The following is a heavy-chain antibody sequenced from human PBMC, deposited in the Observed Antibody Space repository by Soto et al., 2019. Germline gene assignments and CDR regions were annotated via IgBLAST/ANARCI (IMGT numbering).Heavy chain of an antibody. CDR3: ATANTPSAFDM. CDR2: INPAGNVQ. D-gene: IGHD2-15*01. CDR1: GLTFSISW. V-gene: IGHV3-7*01. Sequence: VQLVESGGGLVQPGVSLRLSCTASGLTFSISWMNWVRQAPGEGLEWVSNINPAGNVQHYADSVKARFTISRDNAKNSLFLQMSGLRVEDTAVYYCATANTPSAFDMWGQGTMVTVSS. J-gene: IGHJ3*02.